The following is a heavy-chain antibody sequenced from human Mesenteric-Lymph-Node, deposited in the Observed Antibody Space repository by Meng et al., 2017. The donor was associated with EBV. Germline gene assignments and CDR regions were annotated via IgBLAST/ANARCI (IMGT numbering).Heavy chain of an antibody. CDR1: GASISDGGYY. CDR3: ARVYGSGSRALDY. V-gene: IGHV4-30-4*01. Sequence: VQLQESGPGLVKPSQPLPLTCGVSGASISDGGYYWSWLRQPPGKGLELIGYIFYTGATYYNASLESRLTISVDTSKNQLSLKLTSVTAADTAVYYCARVYGSGSRALDYWGQGILVTVSS. D-gene: IGHD3-10*01. J-gene: IGHJ4*02. CDR2: IFYTGAT.